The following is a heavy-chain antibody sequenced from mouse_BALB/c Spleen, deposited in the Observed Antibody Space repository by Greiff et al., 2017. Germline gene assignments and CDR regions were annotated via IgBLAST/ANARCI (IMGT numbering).Heavy chain of an antibody. D-gene: IGHD4-1*01. CDR3: GGGTSWFAY. Sequence: EVKLMESGPELVKPGASVKISCKASGYTFTDYNMHWVKQSHGKSLEWIGYIYPYNGGTGYNQKFKSKATLTVDNSSSTAYMELRSLTSEDSAVYYCGGGTSWFAYWGQGTLVTVSA. CDR1: GYTFTDYN. CDR2: IYPYNGGT. J-gene: IGHJ3*01. V-gene: IGHV1S29*02.